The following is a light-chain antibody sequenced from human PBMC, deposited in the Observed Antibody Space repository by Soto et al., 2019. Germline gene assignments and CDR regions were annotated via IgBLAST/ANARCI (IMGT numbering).Light chain of an antibody. CDR2: DVS. Sequence: QSALTQPRSVSGSPGQPVTISCTGTSSDVAIYNYISWYQQHPGEAPKLMIHDVSERPSGVPDRFSGSKSGNTASLTISGLQAEDEADYYCCSYAGSYTFARNVFGTGTKSPS. J-gene: IGLJ1*01. CDR3: CSYAGSYTFARNV. CDR1: SSDVAIYNY. V-gene: IGLV2-11*01.